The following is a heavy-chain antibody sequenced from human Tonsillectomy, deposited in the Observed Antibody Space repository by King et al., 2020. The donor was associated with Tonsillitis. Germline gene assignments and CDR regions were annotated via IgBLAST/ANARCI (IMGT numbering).Heavy chain of an antibody. CDR2: INHSGST. D-gene: IGHD6-13*01. J-gene: IGHJ4*02. CDR1: GGSFSGYY. V-gene: IGHV4-34*01. CDR3: ARGAGIAAAGRDY. Sequence: VQLQQWGAGLLKPSETLSLTCAVYGGSFSGYYWSWIRQPPGKGLEWIGEINHSGSTNYNPSLKSRVTISVDTSKNQFSLKLRSVTAADTAVYYCARGAGIAAAGRDYWGQGTLVTVSS.